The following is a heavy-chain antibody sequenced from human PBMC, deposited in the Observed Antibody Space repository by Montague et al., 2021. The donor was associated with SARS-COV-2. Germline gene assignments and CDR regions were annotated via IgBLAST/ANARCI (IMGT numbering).Heavy chain of an antibody. V-gene: IGHV3-48*03. CDR3: ARDYVAVGKEWFSHYYYMDV. J-gene: IGHJ6*03. Sequence: SLRLSCAASGFTFSSYEMNWVRQAPGKGLEWVSYISSSGSTIYYADSVKGRFTISRDNAKNSLYLQMNSLRAEDTAVYYCARDYVAVGKEWFSHYYYMDVWGKGTTVTVSS. CDR1: GFTFSSYE. CDR2: ISSSGSTI. D-gene: IGHD3-3*01.